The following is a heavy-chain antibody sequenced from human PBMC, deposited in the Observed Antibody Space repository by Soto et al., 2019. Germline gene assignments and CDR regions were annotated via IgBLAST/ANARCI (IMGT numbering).Heavy chain of an antibody. CDR1: GGSFSGYY. CDR3: ARGLKDIVVVVAATRESGAFDI. CDR2: INHSGST. Sequence: SETLSLTCAVYGGSFSGYYWSWIRQPPGKGLEWIGEINHSGSTNYNPSLKSRVTISVDTSKNQFSLKLSSVTAADTAVYYCARGLKDIVVVVAATRESGAFDIWGQGTMVTVSS. D-gene: IGHD2-15*01. V-gene: IGHV4-34*01. J-gene: IGHJ3*02.